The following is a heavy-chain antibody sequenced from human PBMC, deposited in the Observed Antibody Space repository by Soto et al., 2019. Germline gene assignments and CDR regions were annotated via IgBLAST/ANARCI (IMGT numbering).Heavy chain of an antibody. CDR3: ARLRGYSGYSYGMDV. D-gene: IGHD5-12*01. J-gene: IGHJ6*02. CDR1: GDSITSYD. CDR2: IYYSGST. Sequence: PSETLSLTCTVSGDSITSYDWSWIRQPPGKGLEWIGYIYYSGSTNYNPSLKSRVTMSVDTSKNQFSLKLTSVTAADTAVYYCARLRGYSGYSYGMDVWGQGTTVTVS. V-gene: IGHV4-59*01.